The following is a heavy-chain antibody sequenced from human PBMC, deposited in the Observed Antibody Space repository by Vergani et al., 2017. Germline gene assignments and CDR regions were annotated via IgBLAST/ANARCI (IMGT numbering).Heavy chain of an antibody. CDR3: ARKDSGQYAFDI. D-gene: IGHD5-12*01. Sequence: QVQLVQSGAAVKKPGASVKVSCKASGYTFTSYYMHWVRQAPGQGLEWMGIINPSGGSTSYAQKFQGRVTMTRDTSTSTVYMELSSLRSEDAAVYYCARKDSGQYAFDIWGQGTMVTVSS. CDR1: GYTFTSYY. CDR2: INPSGGST. J-gene: IGHJ3*02. V-gene: IGHV1-46*01.